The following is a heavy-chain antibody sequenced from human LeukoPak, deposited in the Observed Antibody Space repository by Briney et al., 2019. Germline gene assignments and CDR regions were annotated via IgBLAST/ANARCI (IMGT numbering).Heavy chain of an antibody. CDR1: GYTFTSYG. V-gene: IGHV1-18*01. CDR2: ISAYNGNT. D-gene: IGHD2-15*01. CDR3: ARGLRINYYYYGMDV. J-gene: IGHJ6*02. Sequence: GASVKVSCKASGYTFTSYGISWVRQAPGQGLEWMGWISAYNGNTNYAQKLQGRVTMTTDTSTSTAYMELRSLRSDDTAVYYCARGLRINYYYYGMDVWGQGTTVTVSS.